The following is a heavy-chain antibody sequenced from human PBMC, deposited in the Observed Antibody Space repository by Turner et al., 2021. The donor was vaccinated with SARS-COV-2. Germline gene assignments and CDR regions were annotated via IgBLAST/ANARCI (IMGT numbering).Heavy chain of an antibody. CDR2: IANDGSNK. D-gene: IGHD3-22*01. CDR3: ARDSQIDYYDSSGYPLSLGGMDV. CDR1: GFTLSSYA. Sequence: QLQLVESGGGVVQSGRSLRLSCAASGFTLSSYAMHWVRKAPGKGLEWVAVIANDGSNKYYADSVKGRFTISRNNSKNTLYLQMNSLRAEDTAVYYCARDSQIDYYDSSGYPLSLGGMDVWGQGTTVTVSS. V-gene: IGHV3-30-3*01. J-gene: IGHJ6*02.